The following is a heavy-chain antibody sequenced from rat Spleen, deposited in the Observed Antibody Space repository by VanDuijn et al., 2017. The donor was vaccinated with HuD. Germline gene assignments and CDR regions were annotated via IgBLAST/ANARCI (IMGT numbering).Heavy chain of an antibody. Sequence: EVQLVESGGGLVQPGRSLKLSCGASGFIFSNYDMTWVRQAPTKGLEWVASISYDGSTTYYRDSVKGRFTISRDNAKSTLYLQMDSLRSEDTATYYCASPLGTGDYWGQGVMVTVSS. CDR2: ISYDGSTT. CDR3: ASPLGTGDY. J-gene: IGHJ2*01. CDR1: GFIFSNYD. V-gene: IGHV5-29*01. D-gene: IGHD1-5*01.